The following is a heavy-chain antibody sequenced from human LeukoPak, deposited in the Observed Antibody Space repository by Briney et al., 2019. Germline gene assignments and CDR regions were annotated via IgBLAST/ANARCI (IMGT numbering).Heavy chain of an antibody. CDR1: RYSFTNYW. CDR2: IDPSDSYT. Sequence: GESLRISCKGSRYSFTNYWISWVRQMPGKGLEWMGRIDPSDSYTNYSPSFQGHVTISADKSISTAYLQWSSLKASDTAMYYCALTPPLHYSDYGQTWGQGTLVTVSS. CDR3: ALTPPLHYSDYGQT. D-gene: IGHD4-11*01. V-gene: IGHV5-10-1*01. J-gene: IGHJ4*02.